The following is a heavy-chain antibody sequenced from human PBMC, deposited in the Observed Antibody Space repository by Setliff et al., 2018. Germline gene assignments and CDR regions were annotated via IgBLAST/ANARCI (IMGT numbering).Heavy chain of an antibody. Sequence: GSLRLSCTASGFTVTSNYMSWVRQAAGKGLDWVSLIYTAGRTYYADSVKGRFTISRDISKNTLYLQMNSLRADDTAVYYCARMGPTWSTHAFDIWGRGTMVTVSS. CDR2: IYTAGRT. V-gene: IGHV3-53*01. D-gene: IGHD1-26*01. CDR1: GFTVTSNY. CDR3: ARMGPTWSTHAFDI. J-gene: IGHJ3*02.